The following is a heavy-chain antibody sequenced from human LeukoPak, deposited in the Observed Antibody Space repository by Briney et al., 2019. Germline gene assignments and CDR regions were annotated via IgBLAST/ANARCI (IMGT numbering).Heavy chain of an antibody. Sequence: GGPLRLSCAASGFTFSSYEMNWVRKAPGKGLGGVSYISSSCSTIYYADSVKGRFTISRDNAKNSLYLQLNRLRAEDTAVYYCAELRITMIGGVWGKGTTVTISS. J-gene: IGHJ6*04. D-gene: IGHD3-10*02. CDR1: GFTFSSYE. CDR3: AELRITMIGGV. CDR2: ISSSCSTI. V-gene: IGHV3-48*03.